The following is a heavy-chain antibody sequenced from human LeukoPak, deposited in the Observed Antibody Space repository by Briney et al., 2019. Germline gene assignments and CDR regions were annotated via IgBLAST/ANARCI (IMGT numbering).Heavy chain of an antibody. Sequence: GGSLRLSCAASGFTFSSYAMSWVRQAPGKGLEWVSAISGSGGSTYYADSVKGRFTISRDNSKNTLYLQMNSPRAEDTAVYYCASSGDSGWYYDYYYGMDVWGQGTTVTVSS. CDR3: ASSGDSGWYYDYYYGMDV. CDR2: ISGSGGST. D-gene: IGHD6-19*01. J-gene: IGHJ6*02. V-gene: IGHV3-23*01. CDR1: GFTFSSYA.